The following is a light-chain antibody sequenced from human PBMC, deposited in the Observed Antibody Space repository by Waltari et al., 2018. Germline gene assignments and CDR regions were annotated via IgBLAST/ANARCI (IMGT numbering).Light chain of an antibody. CDR2: ESD. Sequence: FMLTQPHSVSESPGTTVTISCTGSRRRIAPNFVPWCQQRPGSAPTAVIYESDQRPSGVPDRFSGSIDSLSNSASLTISGLKTEDEADYYCQSFDTSNHWVFGGGTTLTVL. CDR1: RRRIAPNF. J-gene: IGLJ3*02. CDR3: QSFDTSNHWV. V-gene: IGLV6-57*02.